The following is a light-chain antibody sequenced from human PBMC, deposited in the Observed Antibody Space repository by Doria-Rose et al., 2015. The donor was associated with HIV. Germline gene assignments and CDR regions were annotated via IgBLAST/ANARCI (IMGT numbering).Light chain of an antibody. Sequence: DIRMTQSPESLGMSLGERATLNCKSNQSLLYTSKNYLAWYQQKPGQPPTLLIYWASTRQSGVPARFSGSGSGTGFTLTISSLEAEDVAVYYCQQYYDAPSFGPGTAVDIK. CDR2: WAS. J-gene: IGKJ3*01. CDR3: QQYYDAPS. V-gene: IGKV4-1*01. CDR1: QSLLYTSKNY.